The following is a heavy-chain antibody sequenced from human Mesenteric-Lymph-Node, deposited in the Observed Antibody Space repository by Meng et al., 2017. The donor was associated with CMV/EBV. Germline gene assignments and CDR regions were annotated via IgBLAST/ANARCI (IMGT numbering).Heavy chain of an antibody. CDR2: LFRSGSP. J-gene: IGHJ4*02. CDR1: GFTFSSYE. CDR3: ARDNPDYDDFWSGDPY. V-gene: IGHV3-66*03. D-gene: IGHD3-3*01. Sequence: GGSLRLSCAASGFTFSSYEMNWVRQAPGKGLERVSILFRSGSPYYADSVKGRFAISRDSSKNTLYLQMNSLRPEDTAVYYCARDNPDYDDFWSGDPYWGQGTVVTVSS.